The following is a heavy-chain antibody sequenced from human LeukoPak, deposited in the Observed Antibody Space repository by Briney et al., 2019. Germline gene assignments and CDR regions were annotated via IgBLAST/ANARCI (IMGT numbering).Heavy chain of an antibody. Sequence: GGSLRLSCAASGFTFSSYAMSWVRQAPGKGLEWVSAISGSGGSTYYADSVKGRFTISRDNSKNTLYLHMSSLRADDTAIYYCAKYYYDVLTASDYWGQGTLVTVSS. J-gene: IGHJ4*02. V-gene: IGHV3-23*01. CDR3: AKYYYDVLTASDY. CDR1: GFTFSSYA. CDR2: ISGSGGST. D-gene: IGHD3-9*01.